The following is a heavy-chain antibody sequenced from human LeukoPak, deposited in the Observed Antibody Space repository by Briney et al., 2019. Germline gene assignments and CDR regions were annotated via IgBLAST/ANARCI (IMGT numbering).Heavy chain of an antibody. D-gene: IGHD3-10*01. V-gene: IGHV4-31*03. CDR1: GGSISSGDFY. CDR3: ARDRGSGSFSYYYYYGMDV. Sequence: ASETLSLTCTVSGGSISSGDFYWSWIRQHPGKGLEWIGYIYYSGTTYYSPSLKSRVTISLDTTKNQFSLKLSSVSAADTAVYYCARDRGSGSFSYYYYYGMDVWGQGTTVTVSS. J-gene: IGHJ6*02. CDR2: IYYSGTT.